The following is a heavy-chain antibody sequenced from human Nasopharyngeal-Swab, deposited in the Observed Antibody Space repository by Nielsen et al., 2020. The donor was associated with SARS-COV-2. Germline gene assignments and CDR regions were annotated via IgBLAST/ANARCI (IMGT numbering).Heavy chain of an antibody. Sequence: GESLKISCAASGFTFSDHQMSWIRQDSGKRLEWIAFISATGRPLYYADSVKGRFTISRDNAKDSLYLQMNSLRAEDTAVYYCARDPDTSLEVDVWGQGTLVTVSS. CDR1: GFTFSDHQ. CDR3: ARDPDTSLEVDV. J-gene: IGHJ4*02. V-gene: IGHV3-11*01. CDR2: ISATGRPL. D-gene: IGHD5-18*01.